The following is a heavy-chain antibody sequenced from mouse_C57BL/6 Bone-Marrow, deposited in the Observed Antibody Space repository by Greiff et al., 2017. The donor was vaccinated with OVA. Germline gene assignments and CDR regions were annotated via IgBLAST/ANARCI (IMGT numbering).Heavy chain of an antibody. CDR3: ARSLLAWFAY. Sequence: EVQLQQSGPELVKPGASVKISCKASGYTFTDYYMNWVKQSHGKSLEWIGDINPNNGGTSYTQKFKGKATLTVDKSSSTAYMELRSLTSEDSAVYYCARSLLAWFAYWGQGTLVTVSA. J-gene: IGHJ3*01. V-gene: IGHV1-26*01. D-gene: IGHD6-1*01. CDR2: INPNNGGT. CDR1: GYTFTDYY.